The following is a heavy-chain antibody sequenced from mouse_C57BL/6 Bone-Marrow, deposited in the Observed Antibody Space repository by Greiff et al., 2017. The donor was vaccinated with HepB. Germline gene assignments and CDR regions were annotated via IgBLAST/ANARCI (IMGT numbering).Heavy chain of an antibody. CDR1: GFNIKDDY. CDR2: IDPENGDT. CDR3: TTLFITTVVASGY. Sequence: EVHLVESGAELVRPGASVKLSCTASGFNIKDDYMHWVKQRPEQGLEWIGWIDPENGDTEYASKFQGKATITADTSSNTAYLQLSSLTSEDTAVYYCTTLFITTVVASGYWGQGTTLTVSS. J-gene: IGHJ2*01. D-gene: IGHD1-1*01. V-gene: IGHV14-4*01.